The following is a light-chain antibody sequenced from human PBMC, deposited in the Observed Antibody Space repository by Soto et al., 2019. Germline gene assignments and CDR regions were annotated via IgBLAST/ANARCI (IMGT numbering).Light chain of an antibody. CDR2: EVS. Sequence: QSVLTQPSSVSVSPGQSSTISCTGTSSDVGSYNLVSWYQQHPGKAPKLMIYEVSKRPSGVSNRFSGSKSGNTASLTISGLQAEDEADYYCCSYAGSSTFDVFGTGTKVTVL. CDR3: CSYAGSSTFDV. V-gene: IGLV2-23*02. J-gene: IGLJ1*01. CDR1: SSDVGSYNL.